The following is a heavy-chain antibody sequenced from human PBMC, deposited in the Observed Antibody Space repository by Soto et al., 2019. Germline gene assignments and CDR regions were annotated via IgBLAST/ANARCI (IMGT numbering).Heavy chain of an antibody. V-gene: IGHV1-18*01. CDR2: ISPHNDRT. J-gene: IGHJ3*02. CDR1: GYNFTSYG. D-gene: IGHD6-19*01. CDR3: ARDLYYSSGRYFDHDAFDS. Sequence: ASVKVSCKASGYNFTSYGISWVRQAPGQGLEWMGWISPHNDRTKYARRFQDRVTMTTETPTSTVYMELGSLRSDDTAVYYCARDLYYSSGRYFDHDAFDSWGQVTVVTVSS.